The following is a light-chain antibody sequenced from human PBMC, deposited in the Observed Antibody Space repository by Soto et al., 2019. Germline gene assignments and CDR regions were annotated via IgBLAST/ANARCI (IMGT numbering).Light chain of an antibody. CDR2: GAS. CDR1: QSISGTF. J-gene: IGKJ1*01. Sequence: EIVLTQSPGTLSLSPGERATLSCRASQSISGTFLAWYQHKPGQAPRVLIYGASRRATGIPDRFSGSGSGTDFTLTISRLEPEDFALYYCQQYDSGWTFGQGTKAEMK. V-gene: IGKV3-20*01. CDR3: QQYDSGWT.